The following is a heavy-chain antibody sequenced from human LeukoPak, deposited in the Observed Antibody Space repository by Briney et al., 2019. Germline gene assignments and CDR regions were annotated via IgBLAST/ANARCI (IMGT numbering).Heavy chain of an antibody. CDR2: ISGSGGST. D-gene: IGHD6-19*01. CDR3: AWAPSSAWYPLEY. V-gene: IGHV3-23*01. CDR1: GFTFSSYA. J-gene: IGHJ4*02. Sequence: PGGSLRLSCAASGFTFSSYAMSWVRQAPGKGLEWVSAISGSGGSTYYADSVKGRFTISRDDFKNILFLQMNSLTAEDTALYYCAWAPSSAWYPLEYWGQGTLVTVSS.